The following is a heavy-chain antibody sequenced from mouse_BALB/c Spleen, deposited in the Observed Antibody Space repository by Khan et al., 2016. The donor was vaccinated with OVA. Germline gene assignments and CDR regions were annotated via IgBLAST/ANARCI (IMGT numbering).Heavy chain of an antibody. CDR1: GFTFSSFG. D-gene: IGHD2-5*01. CDR2: ISSGGSYT. CDR3: ARQYSNSFFEY. Sequence: VELVESGGDLVKPGGSLKLSCAASGFTFSSFGISWIRQTPDKRLEWVATISSGGSYTYYPDSVKGRFTISRDNAKNTLYLQMSSLKSEDTAMYYCARQYSNSFFEYWGQGTTLTVSS. J-gene: IGHJ2*01. V-gene: IGHV5-6*01.